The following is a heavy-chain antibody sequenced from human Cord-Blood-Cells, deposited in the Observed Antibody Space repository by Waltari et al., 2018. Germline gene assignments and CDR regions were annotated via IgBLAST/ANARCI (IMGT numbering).Heavy chain of an antibody. D-gene: IGHD2-15*01. Sequence: QAQLVQSGAEVTKPGSSVKVSCKASGGTFSSYAISWVRRGSGQGLEWIGESIPHVGTSNYSRNCQGRVTLTANESASTACLELRSLTTEATAGCYYTRPRATWEIAADVFQYWGQGTLVTVSS. CDR2: SIPHVGTS. CDR1: GGTFSSYA. CDR3: TRPRATWEIAADVFQY. J-gene: IGHJ4*02. V-gene: IGHV1-69*01.